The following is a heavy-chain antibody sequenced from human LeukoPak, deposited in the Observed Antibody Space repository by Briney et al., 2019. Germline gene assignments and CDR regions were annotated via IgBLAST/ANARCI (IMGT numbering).Heavy chain of an antibody. J-gene: IGHJ5*02. D-gene: IGHD3-9*01. V-gene: IGHV1-2*06. CDR2: INPNSGGT. CDR3: TSADNDISPPYWFDP. CDR1: EYTFTGYY. Sequence: ASVKVSCKASEYTFTGYYMHWVRQAPGQGLEWMGRINPNSGGTNYAQKFQGRVTMTRDTSISTAYMELSRLRSDDTAVYYCTSADNDISPPYWFDPWGQGTLVTVSS.